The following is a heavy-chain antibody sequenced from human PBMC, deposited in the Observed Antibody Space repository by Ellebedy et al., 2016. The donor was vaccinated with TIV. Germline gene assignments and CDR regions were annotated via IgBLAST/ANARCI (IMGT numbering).Heavy chain of an antibody. CDR1: GGTFSSYA. J-gene: IGHJ6*02. V-gene: IGHV1-69*13. CDR3: AREVVAVAGTEPVGDYGMDV. CDR2: IIPIFGTA. D-gene: IGHD6-19*01. Sequence: AASVKVSCKASGGTFSSYAISWVRQAPGQGLEWMGGIIPIFGTANYAQKFQGRVTITADESTSTAYMELSSLRSEDTAVYYCAREVVAVAGTEPVGDYGMDVWGQGTTVTVSS.